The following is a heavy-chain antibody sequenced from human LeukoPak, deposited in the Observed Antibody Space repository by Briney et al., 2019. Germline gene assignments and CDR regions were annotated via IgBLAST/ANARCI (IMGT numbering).Heavy chain of an antibody. J-gene: IGHJ4*02. CDR1: GFTFSSYA. D-gene: IGHD5-24*01. V-gene: IGHV3-30*04. CDR2: ISYDGSNK. CDR3: ARDGGWLQFSYFDY. Sequence: GGSLRLSCAASGFTFSSYAMHWVRQAPGKGLEWVAVISYDGSNKYYADSVKGRFTISRDNSKNTLYLQMNSLRAEDTAVYYCARDGGWLQFSYFDYWGQGTLVTASS.